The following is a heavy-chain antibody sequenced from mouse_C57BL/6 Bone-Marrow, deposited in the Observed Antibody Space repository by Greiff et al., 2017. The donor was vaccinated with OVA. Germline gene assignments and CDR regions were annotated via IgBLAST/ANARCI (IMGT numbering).Heavy chain of an antibody. Sequence: EVMLVESGGDLVKPGGSLKLSCAASGFTFSSYGMSWVRQTPDKRLEWVATISSGGSYTYYPDSVKGRFTISRDNAKNTLYLQMSSLKSEDTAMYYCARLGIITTVVAGDYWGQGTTLTVSS. V-gene: IGHV5-6*01. D-gene: IGHD1-1*01. CDR1: GFTFSSYG. CDR2: ISSGGSYT. J-gene: IGHJ2*01. CDR3: ARLGIITTVVAGDY.